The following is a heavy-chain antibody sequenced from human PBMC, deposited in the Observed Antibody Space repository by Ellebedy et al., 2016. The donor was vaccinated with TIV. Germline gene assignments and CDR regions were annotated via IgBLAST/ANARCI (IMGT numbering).Heavy chain of an antibody. CDR1: GGSISSYY. D-gene: IGHD5/OR15-5a*01. J-gene: IGHJ4*02. CDR3: ARDSVYGELDQ. CDR2: IYYSGNT. Sequence: MPSETLSLTCTVSGGSISSYYWSWIRQPPGRGLEWIGYIYYSGNTNYNPSLQSRVTISVDASKNQISLKVRSVTAADTATYYCARDSVYGELDQWGQGTLVTVSS. V-gene: IGHV4-59*01.